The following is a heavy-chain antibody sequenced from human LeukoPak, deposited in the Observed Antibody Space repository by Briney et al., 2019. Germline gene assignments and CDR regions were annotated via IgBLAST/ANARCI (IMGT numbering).Heavy chain of an antibody. CDR3: VRHSAWFDP. CDR1: GTSISSYH. Sequence: SETLSLTCTVSGTSISSYHWSWIRQSPGRGLEWIGEVHYSGSTTNNPSLKSRVTISVDTSKNQLSLKLSSVTAADTAVYYCVRHSAWFDPWGQGTLVTVSS. J-gene: IGHJ5*02. D-gene: IGHD3-10*01. V-gene: IGHV4-59*08. CDR2: VHYSGST.